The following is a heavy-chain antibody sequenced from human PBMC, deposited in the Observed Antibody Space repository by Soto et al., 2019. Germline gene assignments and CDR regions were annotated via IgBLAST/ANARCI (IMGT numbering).Heavy chain of an antibody. CDR1: GGSISSYY. CDR3: ARHALWFGELHFDY. V-gene: IGHV4-59*08. D-gene: IGHD3-10*01. J-gene: IGHJ4*02. Sequence: SETLSLTCTVCGGSISSYYWSWIWQPPGKGLEWIGYIYYSGSTNYNPSLKSRVTISVDTSKNQFSLKLSSVTAADTTVYYCARHALWFGELHFDYWGQGTLVTVSS. CDR2: IYYSGST.